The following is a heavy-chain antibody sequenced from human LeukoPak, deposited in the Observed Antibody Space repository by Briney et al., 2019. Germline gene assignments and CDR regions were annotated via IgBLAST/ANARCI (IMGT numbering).Heavy chain of an antibody. CDR2: IYNSGST. CDR1: GGSISSGGYY. CDR3: ATTWAAAGDSDY. Sequence: SETLSLTCTVSGGSISSGGYYWSWIRQHPGKGLEWIGYIYNSGSTYHNPSLKSRVTISVDTSKNQFSLKLSSVTAADTAVYYCATTWAAAGDSDYWGQGTLVTVSS. J-gene: IGHJ4*02. V-gene: IGHV4-31*03. D-gene: IGHD3-16*01.